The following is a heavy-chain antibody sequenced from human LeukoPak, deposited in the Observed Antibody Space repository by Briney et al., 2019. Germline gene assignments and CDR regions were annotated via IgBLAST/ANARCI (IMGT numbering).Heavy chain of an antibody. Sequence: GGSLRLSCAASGFTFSSYWMHWVRQAPGKGLVWVSRINSDGNSTNYADSVKGRFTISRDNAKNTLYLQMNSLRAEDTAVYFCARVLDGSGSRSFDYWGQGTLVTVSS. CDR2: INSDGNST. CDR1: GFTFSSYW. CDR3: ARVLDGSGSRSFDY. J-gene: IGHJ4*02. D-gene: IGHD3-10*01. V-gene: IGHV3-74*01.